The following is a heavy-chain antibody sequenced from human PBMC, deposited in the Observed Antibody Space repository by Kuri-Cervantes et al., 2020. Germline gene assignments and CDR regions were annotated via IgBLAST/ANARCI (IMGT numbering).Heavy chain of an antibody. J-gene: IGHJ4*02. D-gene: IGHD5-18*01. CDR1: GFTFSSYG. CDR2: IWYDGSKK. V-gene: IGHV3-30*02. Sequence: GGSLRLSCATSGFTFSSYGLYWVRQAPGKGLDWVTVIWYDGSKKYCADSVRGRFTISRDNSKDTLFLQMNSLRAEDTALYYCVKGRQLWILHGLLEFWGQGTLVTVSS. CDR3: VKGRQLWILHGLLEF.